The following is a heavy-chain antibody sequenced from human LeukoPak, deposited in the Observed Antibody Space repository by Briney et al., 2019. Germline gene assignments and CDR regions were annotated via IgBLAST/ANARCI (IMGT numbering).Heavy chain of an antibody. CDR2: IRSKVYGGTT. V-gene: IGHV3-49*04. Sequence: GGSLRLSCTASGFTFGDYAMSWVRQAPGKGLEWVGFIRSKVYGGTTEYAASVKGRFTISRDDSKSIAYLQMNSLKTEDTAVYYCTGGSRYCDSTSCPYYYMDVWGKGTTVTVSS. CDR1: GFTFGDYA. J-gene: IGHJ6*03. D-gene: IGHD2-2*01. CDR3: TGGSRYCDSTSCPYYYMDV.